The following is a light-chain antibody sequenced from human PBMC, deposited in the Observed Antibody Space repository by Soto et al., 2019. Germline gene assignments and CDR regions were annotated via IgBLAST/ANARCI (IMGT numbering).Light chain of an antibody. Sequence: DIQMTQSPSTLSASVGDRVTITCRASQSVSSWGAWYQQKPGKAPKLLIFEESILQGGVPSRFSGGGSGAEFTLTISSLQPDDFATYYCQQYASYSSLTFGGGTKVEIK. CDR2: EES. CDR1: QSVSSW. V-gene: IGKV1-5*03. J-gene: IGKJ4*01. CDR3: QQYASYSSLT.